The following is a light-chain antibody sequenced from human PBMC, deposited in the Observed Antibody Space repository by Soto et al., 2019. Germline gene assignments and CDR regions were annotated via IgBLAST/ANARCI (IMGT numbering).Light chain of an antibody. CDR1: SSNIGAGYD. CDR2: NNI. Sequence: QPVLTQPPSVSGAPGQKVTISCTGSSSNIGAGYDVHWYQQLPGTAPKLLIHNNINRPSGVPDRFSGSKSGTSASLAITGLQAEDEADYYCQSYDSRLGVVFGGGTKLTVL. J-gene: IGLJ2*01. V-gene: IGLV1-40*01. CDR3: QSYDSRLGVV.